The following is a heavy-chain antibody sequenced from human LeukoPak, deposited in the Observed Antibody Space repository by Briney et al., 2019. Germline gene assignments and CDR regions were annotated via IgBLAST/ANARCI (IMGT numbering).Heavy chain of an antibody. D-gene: IGHD6-6*01. V-gene: IGHV1-2*02. J-gene: IGHJ4*02. CDR2: INPNSGGT. CDR1: GYTFTGYY. Sequence: EASVKVSCKASGYTFTGYYMHWVRQAPGQGLEWMGWINPNSGGTNYAQKFQGRVTMTRDTSISTAYMELSRLRSDDTAVYYCARERIAARRGCRDYWGQGTLVTVSS. CDR3: ARERIAARRGCRDY.